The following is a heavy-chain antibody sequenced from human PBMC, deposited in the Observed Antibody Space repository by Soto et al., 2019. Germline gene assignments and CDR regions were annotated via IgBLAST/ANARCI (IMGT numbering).Heavy chain of an antibody. J-gene: IGHJ6*02. D-gene: IGHD1-26*01. CDR2: IYYSEST. V-gene: IGHV4-39*01. CDR1: GGSISSSSYY. CDR3: ARSGGSYYHYYGMDV. Sequence: SETLSLTCTVSGGSISSSSYYWGWIRQPPGKGLEWIGSIYYSESTYYNPSLKSRVTISVDTSKNQFSLKLSSVTAADTAVYYCARSGGSYYHYYGMDVWGQGTTVTGSS.